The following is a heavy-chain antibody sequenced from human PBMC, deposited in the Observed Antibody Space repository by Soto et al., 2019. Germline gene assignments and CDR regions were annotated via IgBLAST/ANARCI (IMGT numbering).Heavy chain of an antibody. Sequence: QVQLVESGGGVVQPGRSLRLSCAASGFTFRNYAMHWVRQAPGKGLECVAVISYDGGNKFYRDYVKGRFTISRDNSKNTLYLQINSLRYEDTAVYYCARGDREDIAVVIGVRPGEYGVDVWVQGTTVTVSS. V-gene: IGHV3-30-3*01. J-gene: IGHJ6*02. CDR2: ISYDGGNK. CDR3: ARGDREDIAVVIGVRPGEYGVDV. CDR1: GFTFRNYA. D-gene: IGHD2-15*01.